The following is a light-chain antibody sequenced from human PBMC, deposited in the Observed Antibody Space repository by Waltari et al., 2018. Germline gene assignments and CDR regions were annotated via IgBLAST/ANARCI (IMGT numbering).Light chain of an antibody. CDR3: QAWDSSTWV. V-gene: IGLV3-1*01. J-gene: IGLJ3*02. CDR2: QDD. Sequence: SYELTQQPSVSVSPGQTASITCSGDTLGDKYVCWYQQKPGQSPLVVIYQDDKRPSGLPERFSGSNSGNTATLTISGTQAMDEADYYCQAWDSSTWVFGGGTKLTVL. CDR1: TLGDKY.